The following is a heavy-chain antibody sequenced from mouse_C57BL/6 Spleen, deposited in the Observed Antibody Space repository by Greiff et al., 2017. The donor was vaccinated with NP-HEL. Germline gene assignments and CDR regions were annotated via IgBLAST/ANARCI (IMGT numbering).Heavy chain of an antibody. D-gene: IGHD1-1*01. CDR3: ARTYYGSSYDY. V-gene: IGHV5-17*01. CDR2: ICSGSSTF. Sequence: EVQPVESGGGLVKPGGFLKLFRAASGFTFSDHGMHWVRQAPEKGLEWVAYICSGSSTFYYADTVKGRFTISRDNAKNTLFLQMTSLRSEDTAMYYCARTYYGSSYDYWGQGTTLTVSS. CDR1: GFTFSDHG. J-gene: IGHJ2*01.